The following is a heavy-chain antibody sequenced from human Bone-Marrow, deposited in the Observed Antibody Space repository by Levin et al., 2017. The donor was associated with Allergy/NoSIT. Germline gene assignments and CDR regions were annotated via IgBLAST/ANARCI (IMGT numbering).Heavy chain of an antibody. V-gene: IGHV1-69*06. Sequence: KISCKASGGTFSSYAISWVRQAPGQGLEWMGGIIPIFGTANYAQKFQGRVTITADKSTSTAYMELSSLRSEDTAVYYCARVVADIVVVVAAKGWFDPWGQGTLVTVSS. J-gene: IGHJ5*02. D-gene: IGHD2-15*01. CDR3: ARVVADIVVVVAAKGWFDP. CDR1: GGTFSSYA. CDR2: IIPIFGTA.